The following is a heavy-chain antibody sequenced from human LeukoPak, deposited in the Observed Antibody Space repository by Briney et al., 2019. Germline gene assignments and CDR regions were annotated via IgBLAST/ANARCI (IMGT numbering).Heavy chain of an antibody. CDR2: IKQDGSEK. V-gene: IGHV3-7*01. CDR1: GFTFSSYW. CDR3: VGRYNWNDVDY. D-gene: IGHD1-1*01. J-gene: IGHJ4*02. Sequence: PGGSLRLSCAASGFTFSSYWMSWVRQAPGKGLEWVANIKQDGSEKYYVDSVKGRFTISRDNAKNSLYLQMNSLRAEGTAVYYCVGRYNWNDVDYCGQGTLVTVSS.